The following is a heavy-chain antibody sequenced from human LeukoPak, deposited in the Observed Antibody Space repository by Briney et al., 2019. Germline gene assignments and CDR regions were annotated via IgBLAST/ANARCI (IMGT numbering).Heavy chain of an antibody. CDR2: IIPIFGTA. V-gene: IGHV1-69*05. CDR3: ARGGIGAFDI. CDR1: GGTFSSYA. J-gene: IGHJ3*02. Sequence: SVKVSCKASGGTFSSYAISWVRQAPGQGLEWMGGIIPIFGTANYAQKFQGRVTITTDESTSTAYMELRSLRSDDTAVYYCARGGIGAFDIWGQGTMVTVSS. D-gene: IGHD6-13*01.